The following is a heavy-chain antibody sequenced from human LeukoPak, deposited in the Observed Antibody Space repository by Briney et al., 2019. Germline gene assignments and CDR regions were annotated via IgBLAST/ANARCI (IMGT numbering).Heavy chain of an antibody. CDR3: ARVVPAAWIVDY. CDR2: ILNDGSTR. V-gene: IGHV3-30*14. CDR1: GFTFSGFG. D-gene: IGHD2-2*01. Sequence: PGRSLRLSCAASGFTFSGFGMHWVRQAPGKGLEWVTFILNDGSTRYYADSVKGRFTISRDNSKNTLYLQMNSLRAEDTAVYYCARVVPAAWIVDYWGQGTLVTVSS. J-gene: IGHJ4*02.